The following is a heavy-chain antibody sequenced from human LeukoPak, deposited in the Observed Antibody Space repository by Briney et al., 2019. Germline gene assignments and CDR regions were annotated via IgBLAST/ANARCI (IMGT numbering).Heavy chain of an antibody. CDR2: INTDGSST. D-gene: IGHD3-10*01. V-gene: IGHV3-74*01. CDR1: VFTFSIYL. Sequence: GGSLRLSCASSVFTFSIYLINCVRQAPGKGLACVSRINTDGSSTSNTDSVKGRFTVSRDNAKNTLYLQMNSLRAEDTAVYYCARVGGITLALAPSPFPDYNYYYMDVWGKGTTVTVSS. CDR3: ARVGGITLALAPSPFPDYNYYYMDV. J-gene: IGHJ6*03.